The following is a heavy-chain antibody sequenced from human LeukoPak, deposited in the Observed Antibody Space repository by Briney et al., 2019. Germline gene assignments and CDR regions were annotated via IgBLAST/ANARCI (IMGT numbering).Heavy chain of an antibody. D-gene: IGHD7-27*01. J-gene: IGHJ4*02. CDR3: ARNPNDWGAGYFDI. CDR1: GISFTNSA. Sequence: GGSLRLSCTVSGISFTNSATSSVRQAPGKGLEWVSTVRGSGVITYYADSVKGRFTISRDNSKNTLYLQMTSLRVDDTAIYYCARNPNDWGAGYFDIWGQGTMVTVSS. CDR2: VRGSGVIT. V-gene: IGHV3-23*01.